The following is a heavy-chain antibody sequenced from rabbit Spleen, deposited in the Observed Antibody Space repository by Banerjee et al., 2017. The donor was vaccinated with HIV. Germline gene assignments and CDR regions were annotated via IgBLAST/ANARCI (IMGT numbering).Heavy chain of an antibody. J-gene: IGHJ6*01. V-gene: IGHV1S40*01. CDR1: GVSFSISSY. D-gene: IGHD8-1*01. CDR3: ARDTGSSFSSYGMDL. CDR2: IDAGSSGFT. Sequence: QSLEESGGDLVKPGASLTLTCTASGVSFSISSYMCWVRQAPGKGLEWIACIDAGSSGFTYFATWAEGRFTISKTSSTTVTLEMTRLTAADTATYFCARDTGSSFSSYGMDLWGPGTLVTVS.